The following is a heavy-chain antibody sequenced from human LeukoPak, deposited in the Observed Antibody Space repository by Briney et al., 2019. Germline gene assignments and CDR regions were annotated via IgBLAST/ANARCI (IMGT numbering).Heavy chain of an antibody. CDR2: IYSGGTT. CDR1: GFTVSSSY. J-gene: IGHJ4*02. D-gene: IGHD3-22*01. CDR3: ARDSSGLSYFDY. Sequence: PGGSLRLSCAASGFTVSSSYMSRVRQAPGKGLEWVSVIYSGGTTYYADSVKGRFTISRDNSKNTLYLQMNSLRAEDTAVYYCARDSSGLSYFDYWGQGTLVTVSS. V-gene: IGHV3-66*01.